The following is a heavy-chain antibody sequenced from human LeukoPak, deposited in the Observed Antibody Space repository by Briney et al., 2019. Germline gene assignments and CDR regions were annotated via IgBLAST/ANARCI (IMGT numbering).Heavy chain of an antibody. CDR2: ISGSGGST. Sequence: GGSLRLFCAASGFTFSRYAMSWVRQAPGKGLEWVSAISGSGGSTYYADSVKGRFTISRDNSKNTLYLQMNSVRAEDTAVYYCAKQVKVVVAATSYFDYWGQGTLVTVSS. V-gene: IGHV3-23*01. CDR1: GFTFSRYA. D-gene: IGHD2-15*01. J-gene: IGHJ4*02. CDR3: AKQVKVVVAATSYFDY.